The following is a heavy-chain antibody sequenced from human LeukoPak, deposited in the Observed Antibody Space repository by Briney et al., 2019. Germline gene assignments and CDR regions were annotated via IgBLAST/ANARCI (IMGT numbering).Heavy chain of an antibody. CDR3: ARGIAVAGSPDY. D-gene: IGHD6-19*01. CDR2: INAGNGNT. Sequence: GASVKVSCKASGYTFTSYAMHWVRQAPGQRLEWMGWINAGNGNTKYSQKFQGRVTITRDTSASTAYMELSSLRSEDTAVYYCARGIAVAGSPDYWGQGTLVTVSS. J-gene: IGHJ4*02. CDR1: GYTFTSYA. V-gene: IGHV1-3*01.